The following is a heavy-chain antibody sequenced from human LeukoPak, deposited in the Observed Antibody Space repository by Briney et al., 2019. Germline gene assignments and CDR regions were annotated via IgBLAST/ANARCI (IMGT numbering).Heavy chain of an antibody. V-gene: IGHV1-8*03. CDR1: GYTFTSYD. D-gene: IGHD6-19*01. J-gene: IGHJ4*02. CDR3: ARRGYSSGWYLPFDY. Sequence: GASVKVSCKASGYTFTSYDINWVRQATGQGLEWVGWMNPNSGNTGYAQKFQGRVTITRNTSISTAYMELSSLRSEDTAVYYCARRGYSSGWYLPFDYWGQGTLVTVSS. CDR2: MNPNSGNT.